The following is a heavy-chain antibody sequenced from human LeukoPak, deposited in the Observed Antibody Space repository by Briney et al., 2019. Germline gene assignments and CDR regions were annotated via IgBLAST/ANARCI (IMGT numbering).Heavy chain of an antibody. Sequence: PSETLSLTCTVSGGSISSYYWSWIRQPAGKGLEWIGRIHTSGSTNYNPSLKRRVTMSVDTSKNQFSLKLSSVTAAATAVYYCARRTMVRGARGAFDIWGQGTMVTVSS. V-gene: IGHV4-4*07. CDR3: ARRTMVRGARGAFDI. D-gene: IGHD3-10*01. CDR2: IHTSGST. CDR1: GGSISSYY. J-gene: IGHJ3*02.